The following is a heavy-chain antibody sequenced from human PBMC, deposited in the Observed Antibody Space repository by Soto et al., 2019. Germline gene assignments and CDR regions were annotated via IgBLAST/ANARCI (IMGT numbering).Heavy chain of an antibody. CDR3: ASEGWDTHIYYCYGRVV. J-gene: IGHJ6*01. D-gene: IGHD1-26*01. Sequence: VSLRLSCAALGLTFNSYGMSWVCQAPGKGLEWVAHIKQDGREKYYVDSVKGRFTISRDNAKKSLYLQMNSLRAEDTAVYYCASEGWDTHIYYCYGRVVWGQGTTVTV. CDR2: IKQDGREK. CDR1: GLTFNSYG. V-gene: IGHV3-7*03.